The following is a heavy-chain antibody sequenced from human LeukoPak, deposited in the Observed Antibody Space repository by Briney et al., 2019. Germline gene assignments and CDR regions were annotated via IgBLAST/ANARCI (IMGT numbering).Heavy chain of an antibody. CDR3: ALTTVVTRIDY. CDR1: GGTFSSYT. V-gene: IGHV1-69*02. Sequence: APVKVSCKASGGTFSSYTISWVRQAPGQGLEWMGRIIPILGIANYAQKFQGRVTITADKSTSTAYMELSSLRSEDTAVYYCALTTVVTRIDYWGQGTLVTVSS. J-gene: IGHJ4*02. D-gene: IGHD4-23*01. CDR2: IIPILGIA.